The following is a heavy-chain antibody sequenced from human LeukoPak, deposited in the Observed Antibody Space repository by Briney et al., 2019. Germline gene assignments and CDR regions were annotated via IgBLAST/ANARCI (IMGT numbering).Heavy chain of an antibody. CDR3: AKGSLRYDPYYYAMDV. V-gene: IGHV3-23*01. CDR1: GFTFSSYA. Sequence: GGSLRLSCAASGFTFSSYAMSWVRQAPGKGLEWVSAISGSGGSTYYADSVKGRFTISRDNSKNTLYLQMNSLRAEDTAVYYCAKGSLRYDPYYYAMDVWGQGTTVTVSS. CDR2: ISGSGGST. J-gene: IGHJ6*02. D-gene: IGHD3-3*01.